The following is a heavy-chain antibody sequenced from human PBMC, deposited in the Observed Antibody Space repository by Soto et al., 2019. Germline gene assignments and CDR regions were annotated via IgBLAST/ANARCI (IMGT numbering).Heavy chain of an antibody. CDR3: ARVGPYDSSGGFYFDY. V-gene: IGHV4-30-2*01. CDR1: GGSISSGGYS. J-gene: IGHJ4*02. CDR2: IYHSGST. D-gene: IGHD3-22*01. Sequence: PSETLSLTCAASGGSISSGGYSWSWIRQPPGKGLEWIGYIYHSGSTYYNPSLKSRVTISVDRSKNQFSLKLSSVTAADTAVYYCARVGPYDSSGGFYFDYWGQGTLVTVSS.